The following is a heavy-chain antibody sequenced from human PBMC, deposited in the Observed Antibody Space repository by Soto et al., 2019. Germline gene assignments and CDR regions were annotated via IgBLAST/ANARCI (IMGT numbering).Heavy chain of an antibody. D-gene: IGHD3-22*01. V-gene: IGHV1-69*13. CDR1: GGTFSSYA. CDR2: IIPIFGTA. J-gene: IGHJ2*01. CDR3: ARSIVVARYFDL. Sequence: SVKGSCKASGGTFSSYAISWVRQAPGQGLEWMGGIIPIFGTANYAQKFQGRVTITADESTSTAYMELSSLRSEDTAVYYCARSIVVARYFDLWGRGTLVTVSS.